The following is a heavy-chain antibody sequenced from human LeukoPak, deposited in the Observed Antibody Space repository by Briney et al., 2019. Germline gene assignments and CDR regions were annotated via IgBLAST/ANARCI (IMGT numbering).Heavy chain of an antibody. CDR1: GGSSSSSSYY. Sequence: PSETLSLTCSVSGGSSSSSSYYWGWIRQPPGKGLEWIGSIYHSGSTHYNSSLKSRITISVDTSKNQFSLKLTSVTAADTAMYYCARQWQSTGFDYWGQRTLVTVSS. CDR2: IYHSGST. D-gene: IGHD2-2*01. V-gene: IGHV4-39*01. CDR3: ARQWQSTGFDY. J-gene: IGHJ4*02.